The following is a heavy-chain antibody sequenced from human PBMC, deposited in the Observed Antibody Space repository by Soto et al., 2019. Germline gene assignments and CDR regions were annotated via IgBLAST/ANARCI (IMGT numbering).Heavy chain of an antibody. J-gene: IGHJ3*02. CDR1: GGNFIGYY. V-gene: IGHV4-34*01. Sequence: PSETLSLTSAFYGGNFIGYYWSWIRQPPGKGLEWLGDINPSGSTNYNPSLKSRVIMSVDTSKKQFSLNVTSVAAADTAVYYCARGARRRPPRDAFDIWGQGTMVTVSS. CDR3: ARGARRRPPRDAFDI. CDR2: INPSGST.